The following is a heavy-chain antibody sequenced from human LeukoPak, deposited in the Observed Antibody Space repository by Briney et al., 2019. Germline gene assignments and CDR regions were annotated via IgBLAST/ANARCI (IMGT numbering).Heavy chain of an antibody. CDR1: GFTFSSNW. Sequence: PGGSLRLSCAASGFTFSSNWMSWVRQAPGKGLEWVANIMQDGSERNYVDSVKGRFTISRDNSKNTLYLQMNSLRAEDTAVYYCANLKGTGYSSSWFDYWGQGTLVTVSS. CDR3: ANLKGTGYSSSWFDY. D-gene: IGHD6-13*01. V-gene: IGHV3-7*03. J-gene: IGHJ4*02. CDR2: IMQDGSER.